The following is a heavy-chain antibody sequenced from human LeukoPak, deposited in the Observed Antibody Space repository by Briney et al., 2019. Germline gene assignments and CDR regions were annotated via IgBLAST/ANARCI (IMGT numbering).Heavy chain of an antibody. CDR2: ISSSSSYI. V-gene: IGHV3-21*01. CDR1: GFTFSRFA. D-gene: IGHD2-2*01. Sequence: GGSLRLSCAASGFTFSRFAMSWVRQAPGKGLEWVSSISSSSSYIYYADLVKGRFTISRDNAKNSLYLQMNSLRAEDTAVYYCATNQQGYCSSTSCSYYFDYWGQGTLVTVSS. CDR3: ATNQQGYCSSTSCSYYFDY. J-gene: IGHJ4*02.